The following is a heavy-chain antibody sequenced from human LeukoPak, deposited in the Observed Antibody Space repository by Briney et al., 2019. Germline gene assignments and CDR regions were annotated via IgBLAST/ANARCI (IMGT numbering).Heavy chain of an antibody. Sequence: GGSLRLSCAASGFTFSSYEMNWVRQAPGKGLEWVSYISSGGSTVYYADSVKGRFTISRDNSKNTLYLEMNSLRPEDTAVYYCARDRRWLQYSDYWGQGTLVTVSS. CDR1: GFTFSSYE. CDR2: ISSGGSTV. V-gene: IGHV3-48*03. D-gene: IGHD5-24*01. CDR3: ARDRRWLQYSDY. J-gene: IGHJ4*02.